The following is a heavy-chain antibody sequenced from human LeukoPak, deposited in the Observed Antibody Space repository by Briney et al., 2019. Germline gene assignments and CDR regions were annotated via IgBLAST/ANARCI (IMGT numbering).Heavy chain of an antibody. J-gene: IGHJ4*02. CDR1: GFTFSSHA. Sequence: PGRSLRLSCEASGFTFSSHAMHWVRQAPGKGREWVAVISSDGSRKYYADSVKGRFTISRDNSKNTRYLQMNSLSAEDTAVYYSASHRLGEKYQDYWGQGTLVTVSS. CDR2: ISSDGSRK. V-gene: IGHV3-30*01. D-gene: IGHD2-2*01. CDR3: ASHRLGEKYQDY.